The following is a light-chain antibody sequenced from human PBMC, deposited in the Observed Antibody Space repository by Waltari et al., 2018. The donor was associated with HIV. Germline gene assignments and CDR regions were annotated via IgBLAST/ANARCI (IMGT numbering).Light chain of an antibody. J-gene: IGLJ1*01. CDR1: SSDVGYYNS. CDR2: DVS. Sequence: QSALTQPASVSGSPGQSITFSCIGSSSDVGYYNSVPWYQQPPGPSPRLMIYDVSKRPSGVSNRFSGSKSGNTASLTISGLQADDEADYYCCSYAGSSTYVFGTGTKVTVL. V-gene: IGLV2-23*02. CDR3: CSYAGSSTYV.